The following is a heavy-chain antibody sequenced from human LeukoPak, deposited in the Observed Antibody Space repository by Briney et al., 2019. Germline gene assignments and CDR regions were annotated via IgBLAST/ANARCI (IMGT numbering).Heavy chain of an antibody. V-gene: IGHV3-49*04. CDR3: TRDWASVGSGGSCYYHDAFDI. D-gene: IGHD2-15*01. CDR2: IRSKAYGGTT. J-gene: IGHJ3*02. CDR1: GFTFGDYA. Sequence: PGRSLRLSCTASGFTFGDYAMSWVRQAPGKGLEWVGFIRSKAYGGTTEYAASVKGRFSISRDDSKSIAYLQMNSLKTEDTAVYYCTRDWASVGSGGSCYYHDAFDIWGQGTMVTVSS.